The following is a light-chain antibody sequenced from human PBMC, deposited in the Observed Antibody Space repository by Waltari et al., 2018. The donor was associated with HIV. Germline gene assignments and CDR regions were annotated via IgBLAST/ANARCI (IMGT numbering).Light chain of an antibody. Sequence: QSALTQPPSASGSPGQTVTLSCTGTSSNVGGYNFVYWYQQHPAKAPKLMIFEVTKRPSGVPARFSGSKTGNTASLTVSGLQADYEADYYCSSYAGGNNLVFGGGTKLTVL. CDR2: EVT. V-gene: IGLV2-8*01. CDR1: SSNVGGYNF. J-gene: IGLJ2*01. CDR3: SSYAGGNNLV.